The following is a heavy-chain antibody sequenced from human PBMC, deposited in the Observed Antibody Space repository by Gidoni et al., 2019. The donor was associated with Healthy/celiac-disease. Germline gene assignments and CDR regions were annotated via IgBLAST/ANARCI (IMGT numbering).Heavy chain of an antibody. CDR1: GGTFRSYA. CDR2: IIPIFGTA. J-gene: IGHJ4*02. CDR3: ARDTPAAAGLTTDY. V-gene: IGHV1-69*01. Sequence: QVQLVQSGAEVKKPGSSVKVSCKASGGTFRSYAISWVRQAPGQGLEWMGGIIPIFGTANDAQKFQGRVTITADESTSTAYMELSSLRSEDTAVYYCARDTPAAAGLTTDYWGQGTLVTVSS. D-gene: IGHD6-13*01.